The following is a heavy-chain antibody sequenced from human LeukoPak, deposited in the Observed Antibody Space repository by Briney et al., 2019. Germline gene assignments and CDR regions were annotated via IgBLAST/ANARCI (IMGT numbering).Heavy chain of an antibody. CDR2: IKSKTDGGTT. D-gene: IGHD6-19*01. Sequence: GGSLRLSCVAAGFTFSDAWMSWVRQAPGKGLEWVGRIKSKTDGGTTDYAAPVKGRFTISRDDSKNTLYLQMNSLKTEDTAVYYCTTGEQWLDYYYYMDDWGKGTTVTVSS. V-gene: IGHV3-15*01. J-gene: IGHJ6*03. CDR3: TTGEQWLDYYYYMDD. CDR1: GFTFSDAW.